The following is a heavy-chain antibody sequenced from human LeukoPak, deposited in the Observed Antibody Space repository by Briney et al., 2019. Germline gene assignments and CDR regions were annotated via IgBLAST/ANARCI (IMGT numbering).Heavy chain of an antibody. CDR2: IIPIFGTA. CDR3: ARGVSTVTPLNSHSWFDP. D-gene: IGHD4-17*01. J-gene: IGHJ5*02. CDR1: GGTFSSYA. Sequence: SVKVSCKASGGTFSSYAISWVRQAPGQGLEWMGGIIPIFGTANYAQKFQGRVTITTDESTSTAYMELSSLRSEDTAVYYCARGVSTVTPLNSHSWFDPWGQGTPVTVSS. V-gene: IGHV1-69*05.